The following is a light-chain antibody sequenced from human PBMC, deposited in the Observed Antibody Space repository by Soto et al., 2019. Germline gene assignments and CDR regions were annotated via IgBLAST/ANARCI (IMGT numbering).Light chain of an antibody. CDR2: EVS. J-gene: IGLJ1*01. Sequence: SALAQPASVSGSPGQSITISCTGTNSDVGGYNYVAWYQQHPGKAPKLIIYEVSNRPSGVSYRFSASKSGNTASLTISGLHSEDEADYYCISYTGKSASYVFGTGTKLTVL. V-gene: IGLV2-14*01. CDR3: ISYTGKSASYV. CDR1: NSDVGGYNY.